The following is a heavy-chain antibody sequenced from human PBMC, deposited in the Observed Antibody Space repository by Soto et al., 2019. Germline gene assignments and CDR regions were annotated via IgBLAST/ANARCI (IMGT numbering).Heavy chain of an antibody. Sequence: GGSLRLSCAASGFTFSSYGMHWVRQAPGKGLEWVAVIWYDGSNKYYADSVKGRFTISRDNSKNTLYLQMNSLRAEDTAVYYCARDKHSSSSVVGDYWGQGTLVTVSS. D-gene: IGHD6-6*01. CDR1: GFTFSSYG. CDR3: ARDKHSSSSVVGDY. V-gene: IGHV3-33*01. J-gene: IGHJ4*02. CDR2: IWYDGSNK.